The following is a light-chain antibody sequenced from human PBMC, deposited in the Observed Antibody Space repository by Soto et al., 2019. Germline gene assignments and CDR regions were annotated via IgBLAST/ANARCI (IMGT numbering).Light chain of an antibody. V-gene: IGKV3-11*01. CDR3: QQRSNWPRFT. CDR2: DAS. CDR1: QSISNS. J-gene: IGKJ3*01. Sequence: EIVLTQSPATLSLSPGERATLSCRASQSISNSLAWYQQKPGQAPSLLIYDASNRATGIPARFSGSGSGTDFTLTISSLEPEDFAVYYCQQRSNWPRFTFGPGTRWIS.